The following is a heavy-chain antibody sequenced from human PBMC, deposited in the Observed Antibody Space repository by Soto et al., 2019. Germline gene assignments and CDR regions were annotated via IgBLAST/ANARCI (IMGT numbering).Heavy chain of an antibody. Sequence: SETLSLTCTVSGGSISSSSYYWGWIRQPPGKGLEWIGSIYYSGSTYCNPSLKSRVTISVDTSKNQFSLKLSSVTAADTAVYYFARLRYFGYGSGSHFAFDIWGQGTMVTV. D-gene: IGHD3-10*01. CDR1: GGSISSSSYY. CDR3: ARLRYFGYGSGSHFAFDI. V-gene: IGHV4-39*01. CDR2: IYYSGST. J-gene: IGHJ3*02.